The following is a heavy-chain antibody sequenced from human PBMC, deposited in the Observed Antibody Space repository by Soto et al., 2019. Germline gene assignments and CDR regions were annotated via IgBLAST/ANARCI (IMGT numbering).Heavy chain of an antibody. CDR3: AREYSSGWPHRGKYYFDY. Sequence: RASVKVSCKASGYTFTSYYMHWVRQAPGQGLEWMGIINPSGGSTSYAQKFQGRVTMTRDTSTSTVYMELSSLRSEDTAVYYCAREYSSGWPHRGKYYFDYWGQGTLVTVSS. V-gene: IGHV1-46*01. D-gene: IGHD6-19*01. J-gene: IGHJ4*02. CDR1: GYTFTSYY. CDR2: INPSGGST.